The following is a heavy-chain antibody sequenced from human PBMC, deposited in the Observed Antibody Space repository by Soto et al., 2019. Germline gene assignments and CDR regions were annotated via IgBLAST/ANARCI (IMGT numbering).Heavy chain of an antibody. D-gene: IGHD3-3*01. J-gene: IGHJ6*02. CDR3: ARDGRDYYDFWSGYYTEVYGMDV. V-gene: IGHV1-18*01. CDR2: ISAYNGNT. CDR1: GYTFTSYG. Sequence: GASVKVSCKASGYTFTSYGISWVRQAPGQGLEWMGWISAYNGNTNYAQKLQGRVTMTTDTSASTAYMELRSLRSDDTAVYYCARDGRDYYDFWSGYYTEVYGMDVWGQGTTVTVSS.